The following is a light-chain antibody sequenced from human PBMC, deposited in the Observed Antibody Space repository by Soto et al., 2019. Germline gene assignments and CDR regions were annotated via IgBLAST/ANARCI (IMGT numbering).Light chain of an antibody. V-gene: IGLV2-14*01. CDR1: SSDIGGYNY. Sequence: QSALTQPASVSGSPGQSITISCTGTSSDIGGYNYVSWYQQHPGKAPKLMIYDVSNRPSGVSNRFSSSKSGNTASLTISGLQAEDEADYYCSSYTSSSLWVFGTGTKVTVL. CDR2: DVS. J-gene: IGLJ1*01. CDR3: SSYTSSSLWV.